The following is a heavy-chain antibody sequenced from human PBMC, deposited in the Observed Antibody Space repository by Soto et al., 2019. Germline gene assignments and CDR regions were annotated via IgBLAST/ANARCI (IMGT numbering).Heavy chain of an antibody. CDR3: ARRAYCGGDCYWAPFDY. Sequence: SVKVSCKASGGTFSSYTISWVRQAPGQGLEWMGRIIPILGIANYAQKFQGRVTITADKSTSTAYMELSSLRSEDTAVYYCARRAYCGGDCYWAPFDYWGQGTLVTVSS. D-gene: IGHD2-21*02. V-gene: IGHV1-69*02. J-gene: IGHJ4*02. CDR1: GGTFSSYT. CDR2: IIPILGIA.